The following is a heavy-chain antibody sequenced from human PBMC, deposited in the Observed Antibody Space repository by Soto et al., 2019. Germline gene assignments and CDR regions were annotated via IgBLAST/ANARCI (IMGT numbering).Heavy chain of an antibody. CDR1: GGTFSSYA. Sequence: QVQLVQSGAEVKKPGSSVKVSCKASGGTFSSYAISWVRQAPGQGLEWMGGIIPIFGTANYAQKFQGRVTINADESTSTAYMELSSLRSEDTAVYYCARERDYGHYGAYGAYGMAVWGQGTTVTVSS. D-gene: IGHD4-17*01. CDR3: ARERDYGHYGAYGAYGMAV. V-gene: IGHV1-69*01. J-gene: IGHJ6*02. CDR2: IIPIFGTA.